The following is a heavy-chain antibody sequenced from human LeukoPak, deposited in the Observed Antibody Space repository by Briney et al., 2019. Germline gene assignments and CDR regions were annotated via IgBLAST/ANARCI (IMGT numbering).Heavy chain of an antibody. CDR2: IIPIFGTA. Sequence: GASVKVSCKASGGTFSSYAISWVRQAPGQGLEWMGGIIPIFGTANYAQKFQGRVTITADKSTSTAYMELSSLRSDDTAVYYCARGTLRIAAAPNWFDPWGQGTLVTVSS. CDR1: GGTFSSYA. CDR3: ARGTLRIAAAPNWFDP. J-gene: IGHJ5*02. D-gene: IGHD6-13*01. V-gene: IGHV1-69*06.